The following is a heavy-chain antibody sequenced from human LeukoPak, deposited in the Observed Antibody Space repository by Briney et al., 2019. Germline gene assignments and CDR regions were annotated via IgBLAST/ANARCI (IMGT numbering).Heavy chain of an antibody. CDR1: GGSISGSNW. Sequence: SSGTLSLTCAVSGGSISGSNWWSWVRPPPGKGLEWIGEIYHSGSTNYNPSLKSRVTISVDKSKNQFSLKLSSVTAADTAVYYCARGHPHYFSVIFDYWGQGTLVTVSS. J-gene: IGHJ4*02. CDR3: ARGHPHYFSVIFDY. D-gene: IGHD2-21*01. CDR2: IYHSGST. V-gene: IGHV4-4*02.